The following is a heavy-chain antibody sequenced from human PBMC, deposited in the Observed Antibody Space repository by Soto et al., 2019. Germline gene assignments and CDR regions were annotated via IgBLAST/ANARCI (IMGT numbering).Heavy chain of an antibody. J-gene: IGHJ6*02. CDR2: FYHSGNS. CDR1: GGSIRSYY. D-gene: IGHD6-13*01. V-gene: IGHV4-59*12. Sequence: PSETLSLTCSVSGGSIRSYYWSWIRQSPEKGLEWIGYFYHSGNSNYNPSLKSRVTISVDTSKNQFSLKLSSVTAADTAVYYCARVLSIAAAGTGGGDYYGMDVWGQGTTVTVSS. CDR3: ARVLSIAAAGTGGGDYYGMDV.